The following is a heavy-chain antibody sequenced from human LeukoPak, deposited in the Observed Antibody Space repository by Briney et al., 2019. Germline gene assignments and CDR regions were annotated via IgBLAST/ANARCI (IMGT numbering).Heavy chain of an antibody. CDR3: ARGSYSISWFRRTGPYNWFDP. J-gene: IGHJ5*02. CDR1: GFTFSSYS. V-gene: IGHV3-48*01. Sequence: PGGSLRLSCAASGFTFSSYSMNWVRQAPGKGLEWVSYISSSSSTIYYADSVKGRLTISRDNAKNSLYLQMNSLRAEDTAVYYCARGSYSISWFRRTGPYNWFDPWGQGTLVTVSS. D-gene: IGHD6-13*01. CDR2: ISSSSSTI.